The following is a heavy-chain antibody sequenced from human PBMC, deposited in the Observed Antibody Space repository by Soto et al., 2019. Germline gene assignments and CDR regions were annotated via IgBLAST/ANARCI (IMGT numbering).Heavy chain of an antibody. Sequence: ASETHSLTSTVSGGTSISGGYSWSWIRKPPGKGLEWIGYIYHSGSTYYNPSLKSRVTISLHTSNNQFSLTLDSVTAADTAVYYCARPEIPTRSSDYDYPFDHWGQGTLVTVSS. D-gene: IGHD3-22*01. CDR3: ARPEIPTRSSDYDYPFDH. J-gene: IGHJ4*02. V-gene: IGHV4-30-2*02. CDR1: GGTSISGGYS. CDR2: IYHSGST.